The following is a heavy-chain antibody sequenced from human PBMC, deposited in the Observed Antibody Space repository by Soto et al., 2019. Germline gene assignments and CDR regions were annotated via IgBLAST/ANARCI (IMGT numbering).Heavy chain of an antibody. CDR3: ARSSGGNFGIIIEGTNWFAP. CDR1: RDTFASYY. J-gene: IGHJ5*02. CDR2: INPHGGST. Sequence: QLVKSGGEVKQPGASVKVSCKAPRDTFASYYINCVRQAPGQGLEWMGVINPHGGSTAYAQKFKGRVTLTRDTSSSTVYMEVSSLTCEDTTMYYCARSSGGNFGIIIEGTNWFAPWGQGTLVTVSS. V-gene: IGHV1-46*01. D-gene: IGHD1-26*01.